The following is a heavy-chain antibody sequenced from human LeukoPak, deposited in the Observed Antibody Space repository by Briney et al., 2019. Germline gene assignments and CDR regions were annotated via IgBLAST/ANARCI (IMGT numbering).Heavy chain of an antibody. V-gene: IGHV3-49*04. CDR1: GFTFGDYA. Sequence: GRSLRLSCTASGFTFGDYAMSWVRQAPGKGLEWVGFIRSKAYGGTTEYAASVKGRFTISRDDSKSIAYLQMNSLKTEDTAVYYCTRDLSGGYYDSSGYSWGQGILVTVSS. J-gene: IGHJ5*02. D-gene: IGHD3-22*01. CDR3: TRDLSGGYYDSSGYS. CDR2: IRSKAYGGTT.